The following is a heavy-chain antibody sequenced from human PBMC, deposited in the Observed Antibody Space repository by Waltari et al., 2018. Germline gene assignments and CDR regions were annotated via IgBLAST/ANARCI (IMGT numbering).Heavy chain of an antibody. CDR1: GFTFSSYA. V-gene: IGHV3-23*04. Sequence: EVQLVESGGGLVQPGGSLRLSCAASGFTFSSYAMSWVRQAPGKGLEWVSAISGSGGSTYCADSVKGRFTISRDYSKNTLNLQMNSLRAEDTAVSYCAKDLLDYVWGSKYYFDYWGQGTLVTVSS. D-gene: IGHD3-16*01. CDR2: ISGSGGST. CDR3: AKDLLDYVWGSKYYFDY. J-gene: IGHJ4*02.